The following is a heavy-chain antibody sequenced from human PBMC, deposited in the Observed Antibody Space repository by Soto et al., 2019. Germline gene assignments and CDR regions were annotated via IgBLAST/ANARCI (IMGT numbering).Heavy chain of an antibody. V-gene: IGHV3-64*01. Sequence: GGSLRLSCAASGFTFSSYAMHWVRQAPGKGLEYVSAISSNGGSTYYANSVKGRFTISRDNSKNTLYLQMGSLRAEDMAVYYCVRGYCSSTSCYAPFDYWGQGTLVTVSS. CDR2: ISSNGGST. CDR3: VRGYCSSTSCYAPFDY. J-gene: IGHJ4*02. D-gene: IGHD2-2*01. CDR1: GFTFSSYA.